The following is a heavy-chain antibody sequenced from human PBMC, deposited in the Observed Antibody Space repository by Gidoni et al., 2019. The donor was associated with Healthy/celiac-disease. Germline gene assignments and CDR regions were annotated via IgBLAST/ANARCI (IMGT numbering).Heavy chain of an antibody. CDR3: ARHWNDRGPGAYYGMDV. CDR1: GYTFTSYD. CDR2: MNPNSGNT. Sequence: QVQLVQSGAEVKKPGASVKVSCKASGYTFTSYDINWVRQATGQGLEWMGWMNPNSGNTGYAQKFQGRVTMTRNTSISTAYMELSSLRSEDTAVYYCARHWNDRGPGAYYGMDVWGQGTTVTVSS. J-gene: IGHJ6*02. D-gene: IGHD1-1*01. V-gene: IGHV1-8*01.